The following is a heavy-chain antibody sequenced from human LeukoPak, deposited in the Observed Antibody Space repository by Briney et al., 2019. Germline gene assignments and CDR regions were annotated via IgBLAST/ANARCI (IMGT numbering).Heavy chain of an antibody. CDR3: ARVGYSGYGYRFKYYFDY. D-gene: IGHD5-12*01. J-gene: IGHJ4*02. CDR1: GGSFSGYY. Sequence: SETLSLNCAVYGGSFSGYYWSWIRQPPGKGLEWIGEINHSGSTNYNPSLKSRVTISVDTSKNQFSLKLSSVTAADTAVYYCARVGYSGYGYRFKYYFDYWGQGTLVTVSS. V-gene: IGHV4-34*01. CDR2: INHSGST.